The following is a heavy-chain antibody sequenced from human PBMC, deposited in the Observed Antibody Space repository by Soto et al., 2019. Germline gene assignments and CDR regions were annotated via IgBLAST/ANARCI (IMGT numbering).Heavy chain of an antibody. CDR3: AREVEQWLVTQPAFDY. CDR2: IKQDGSEK. D-gene: IGHD6-19*01. J-gene: IGHJ4*02. CDR1: GFTFSSYW. Sequence: GGSLRLSCAASGFTFSSYWMSWVRQAPGKGLEWVANIKQDGSEKYYVDSVKGRFTISRDNAKNSLYLQMNSLRAEDTAVYYCAREVEQWLVTQPAFDYWGQGTLVTVSS. V-gene: IGHV3-7*01.